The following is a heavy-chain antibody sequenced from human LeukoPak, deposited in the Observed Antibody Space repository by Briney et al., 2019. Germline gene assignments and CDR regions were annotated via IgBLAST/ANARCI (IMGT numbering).Heavy chain of an antibody. CDR2: INQDGSEK. J-gene: IGHJ4*02. V-gene: IGHV3-7*05. CDR3: ASDEV. CDR1: GFTFSSYW. Sequence: GGSLRLSCAPSGFTFSSYWMSWVRQAPGKGLEWVANINQDGSEKYYVDSVKGRFTISRDNAKNSLYLQMNSLRAEDTAVYYCASDEVWGQGTLVTVSS.